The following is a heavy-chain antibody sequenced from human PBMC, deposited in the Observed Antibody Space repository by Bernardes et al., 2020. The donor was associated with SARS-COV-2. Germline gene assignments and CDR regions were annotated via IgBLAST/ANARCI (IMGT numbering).Heavy chain of an antibody. CDR2: IHYSGTT. Sequence: SETLSLTCHVSGGSISSGDFYWSWIRQSPGKGLEWIGYIHYSGTTYYNPSLKSRLIMSVDRSKNQFSLKLTSVTAADTAVYYCAKETAVTTKYGLDVWGQGTTVTVSS. V-gene: IGHV4-30-4*01. CDR3: AKETAVTTKYGLDV. J-gene: IGHJ6*02. CDR1: GGSISSGDFY. D-gene: IGHD4-17*01.